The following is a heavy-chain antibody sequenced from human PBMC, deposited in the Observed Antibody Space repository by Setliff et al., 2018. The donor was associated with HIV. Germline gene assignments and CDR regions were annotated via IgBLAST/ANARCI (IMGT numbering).Heavy chain of an antibody. CDR3: AGVFGVYYDKEGPYDAFDI. V-gene: IGHV1-69*05. D-gene: IGHD3-22*01. CDR2: IIPIFGTA. CDR1: GGTFSSYA. Sequence: SVKVSCKASGGTFSSYAISWVRQAPGQGLEWMGGIIPIFGTANYAQKFQGRVTITTDESTSTAYMELSSLRSADTAVYYCAGVFGVYYDKEGPYDAFDIWGQGTMVTVSS. J-gene: IGHJ3*02.